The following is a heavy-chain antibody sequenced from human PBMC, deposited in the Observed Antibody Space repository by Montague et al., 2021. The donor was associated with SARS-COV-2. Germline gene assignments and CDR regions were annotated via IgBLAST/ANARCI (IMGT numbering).Heavy chain of an antibody. CDR2: IYYTGST. CDR1: GGSISSSSYY. J-gene: IGHJ6*02. D-gene: IGHD3-22*01. CDR3: ARDIRIPMLVVVTGYGLDV. Sequence: SETLSLTCTVSGGSISSSSYYWGWIRQPPGKGLEWIESIYYTGSTYYNPSLKSRVTISVDTSKNQFSLKLSSVTAADTAVYYCARDIRIPMLVVVTGYGLDVWGQGTTVTVSS. V-gene: IGHV4-39*07.